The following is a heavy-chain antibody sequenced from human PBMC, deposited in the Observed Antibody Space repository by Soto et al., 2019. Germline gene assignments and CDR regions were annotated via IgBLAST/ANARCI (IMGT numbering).Heavy chain of an antibody. D-gene: IGHD3-10*01. CDR1: GGSISSGCYY. J-gene: IGHJ6*02. CDR3: ARDFVVRGVGTYSYSMDV. Sequence: SSETLSLTCTVSGGSISSGCYYWSWIRQHPGKGLEWIGYIYYSGSTYYNPSLKSRVTISVDTSKNQFSLKMSSVTAADTAVYYCARDFVVRGVGTYSYSMDVCGQGTTVTVSS. CDR2: IYYSGST. V-gene: IGHV4-31*03.